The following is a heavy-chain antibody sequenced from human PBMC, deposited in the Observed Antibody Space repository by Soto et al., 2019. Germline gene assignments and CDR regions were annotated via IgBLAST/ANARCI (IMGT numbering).Heavy chain of an antibody. V-gene: IGHV3-74*01. CDR3: AREYDFLSCNVGGY. CDR1: GFTFSSYW. Sequence: EVQLVESGGGLVQPGGSRRLSCAASGFTFSSYWMHWVRQAPGKGLVWVSRINSDGSSISYADSVKGRFTISRDNAKNLLDVQMNRQRAEDTGVYYCAREYDFLSCNVGGYWGQGTLVTVSS. D-gene: IGHD3-3*01. J-gene: IGHJ4*02. CDR2: INSDGSSI.